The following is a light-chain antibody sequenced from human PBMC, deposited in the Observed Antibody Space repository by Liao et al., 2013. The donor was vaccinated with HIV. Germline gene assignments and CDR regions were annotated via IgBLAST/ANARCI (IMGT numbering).Light chain of an antibody. J-gene: IGLJ1*01. CDR3: QAWDSSTYV. CDR1: ALPKQY. CDR2: KDS. Sequence: SYELTQPPSVSVSPGQTARITCSGDALPKQYAYWYQQKPGQAPVLLIYKDSERPSGIPERFSGSNSGNTATLTISGTQAMDEADYYCQAWDSSTYVFGTGTKVTVL. V-gene: IGLV3-25*02.